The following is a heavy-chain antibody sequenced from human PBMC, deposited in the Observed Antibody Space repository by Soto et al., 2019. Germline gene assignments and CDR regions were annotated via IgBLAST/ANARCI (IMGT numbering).Heavy chain of an antibody. V-gene: IGHV3-23*01. CDR2: ISGSGGST. D-gene: IGHD6-19*01. CDR3: ANLAVALYYYYCMDV. CDR1: GFTFSSYA. Sequence: EVQLLESGGGLVQPGGSLRLSCAASGFTFSSYAMSWVRQAPGKGLEWVSAISGSGGSTYYADSVKGRFTISRDNSKNTLYVQMNSVRAEETAVYYCANLAVALYYYYCMDVWGQGTPVTVSS. J-gene: IGHJ6*02.